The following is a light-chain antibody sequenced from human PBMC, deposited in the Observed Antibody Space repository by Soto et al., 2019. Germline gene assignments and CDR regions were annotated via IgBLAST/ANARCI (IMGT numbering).Light chain of an antibody. CDR1: QSVSSSY. V-gene: IGKV3-20*01. CDR2: GAS. Sequence: EIVLTQSPGTLSLSPGERATLSSRASQSVSSSYLAWYQQKPGQAPRLLIYGASSRATGIPDRFSGSGSGTDFTLTISRLRPEDFAVYYCQQYGSSPWAFGQGTRLEIK. J-gene: IGKJ2*01. CDR3: QQYGSSPWA.